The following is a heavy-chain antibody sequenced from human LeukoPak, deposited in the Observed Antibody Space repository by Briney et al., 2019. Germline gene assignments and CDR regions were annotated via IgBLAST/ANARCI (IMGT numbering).Heavy chain of an antibody. D-gene: IGHD6-13*01. CDR1: GGSISSSNW. V-gene: IGHV4-4*02. J-gene: IGHJ4*02. CDR3: ARWGIGSAFDY. CDR2: IYHSGST. Sequence: PSETLSLTCAVSGGSISSSNWWSWVRQPPGKGLEWIGEIYHSGSTNYNPSLKSRVTISVDTSKNQFSLKLSPVTAADTAVYYCARWGIGSAFDYWGQGTLVTVSS.